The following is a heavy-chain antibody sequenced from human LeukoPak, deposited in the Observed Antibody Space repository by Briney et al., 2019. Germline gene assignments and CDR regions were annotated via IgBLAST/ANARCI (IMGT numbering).Heavy chain of an antibody. Sequence: PGGPLRLSCETSGVTFSSFSLNWVRQAPGKGLEWLSYISSSSRSKYYADSVKGRFIVSRDNAKNSLYLQMDSLRAEDTALYYCASQSSGSSTRAPDFWGQGTLVTVSS. V-gene: IGHV3-48*04. J-gene: IGHJ4*02. CDR3: ASQSSGSSTRAPDF. CDR1: GVTFSSFS. D-gene: IGHD1-26*01. CDR2: ISSSSRSK.